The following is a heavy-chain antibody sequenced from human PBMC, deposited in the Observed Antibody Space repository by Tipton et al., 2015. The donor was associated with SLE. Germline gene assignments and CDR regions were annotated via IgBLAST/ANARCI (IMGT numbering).Heavy chain of an antibody. CDR2: IYYSGST. J-gene: IGHJ4*02. CDR3: ARKDYDFWSGPDY. CDR1: GGSISSGGYY. V-gene: IGHV4-31*03. D-gene: IGHD3-3*01. Sequence: TLSLTCTVSGGSISSGGYYWSWIRQHPGKGLEWIGYIYYSGSTYYNPSLKSRVTISVDTSKKQFSLKLSSVTAADTAVYYCARKDYDFWSGPDYWGQGTLVTVSS.